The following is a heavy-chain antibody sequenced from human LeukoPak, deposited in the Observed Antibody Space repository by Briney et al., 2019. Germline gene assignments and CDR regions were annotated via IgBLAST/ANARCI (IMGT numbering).Heavy chain of an antibody. D-gene: IGHD3-22*01. V-gene: IGHV3-9*01. CDR2: ISWNSGSI. J-gene: IGHJ4*02. Sequence: GRSLRLSCAASGFTFDDYAMHWVRQAPGKGLEWVSGISWNSGSIGYADSVKGRFTISRDNAKNSLYLQMNSLRAEDTALYYCAKAYDSGGYLDLPDYWGQGTLVTVSS. CDR1: GFTFDDYA. CDR3: AKAYDSGGYLDLPDY.